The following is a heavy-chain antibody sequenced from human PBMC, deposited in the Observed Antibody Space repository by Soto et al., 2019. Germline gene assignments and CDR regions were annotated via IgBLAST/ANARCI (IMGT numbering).Heavy chain of an antibody. J-gene: IGHJ6*02. CDR2: MNPNNGNT. D-gene: IGHD5-12*01. V-gene: IGHV1-8*01. CDR1: GYTFTSYD. CDR3: ARTDIVATIYGEDYYYYGMDV. Sequence: ASVKVSCKASGYTFTSYDSNWVRQATGQGLEWMGWMNPNNGNTKYSQKFQGRVTITRDTSASTAYMELSSLRSEDTAVYYCARTDIVATIYGEDYYYYGMDVWGQGTTVTVSS.